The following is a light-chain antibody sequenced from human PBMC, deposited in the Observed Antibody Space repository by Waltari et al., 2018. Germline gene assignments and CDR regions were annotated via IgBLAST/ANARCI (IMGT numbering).Light chain of an antibody. Sequence: DNEMTKSPSSVTASVGVIVIITCLASQGISNWLAWYQQKPGEAPKLLIYAASILQTGVPSRFSGSGSGTDFTLTISNLQPEDFATYFCQQGNSFPPTFGQGTKVEVK. CDR1: QGISNW. CDR2: AAS. J-gene: IGKJ1*01. CDR3: QQGNSFPPT. V-gene: IGKV1-12*01.